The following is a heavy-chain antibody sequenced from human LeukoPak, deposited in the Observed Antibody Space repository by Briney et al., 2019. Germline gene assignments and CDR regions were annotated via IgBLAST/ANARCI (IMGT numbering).Heavy chain of an antibody. J-gene: IGHJ6*03. CDR2: INHSGSI. CDR3: ARGRKQQLVLYYYYMDV. V-gene: IGHV4-34*01. CDR1: GFTFSSYG. D-gene: IGHD6-13*01. Sequence: LRLSCAASGFTFSSYGMSWVRQAPGKGLEWIGEINHSGSINYNPSLKSRVTISVDTSKNQFSLKLSSVTAADTAVYYCARGRKQQLVLYYYYMDVWGKGTTVTVSS.